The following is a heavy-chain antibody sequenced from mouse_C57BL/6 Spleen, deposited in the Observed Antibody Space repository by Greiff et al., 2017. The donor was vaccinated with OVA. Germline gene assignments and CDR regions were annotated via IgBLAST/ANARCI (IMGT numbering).Heavy chain of an antibody. D-gene: IGHD2-3*01. J-gene: IGHJ2*01. CDR2: IHPSNGGT. CDR1: CYTFTSYW. CDR3: ARSTDGYYGY. V-gene: IGHV1-53*01. Sequence: QVQLQQPGSELVKPGASVKLSCTASCYTFTSYWMHWVQQRPGQGLAWIGYIHPSNGGTNYNEKFKGKATLTVDKASSTAYMQLSSLTSEDAAVYYWARSTDGYYGYWGQGTTLTVSS.